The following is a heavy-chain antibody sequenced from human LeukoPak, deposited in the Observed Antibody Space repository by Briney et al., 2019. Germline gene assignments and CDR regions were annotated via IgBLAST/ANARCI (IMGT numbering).Heavy chain of an antibody. D-gene: IGHD3-22*01. CDR2: ISYDGSNK. Sequence: GGSLRLSCAASGFTFSSYAMHWVRQAPGKGLEWVAVISYDGSNKYYADSVKGRFTISRDNSKNTLYLQMNSLRAEDTAVYYCARTYYYDSSGYYLLPDYWGQGTLVTVSS. CDR1: GFTFSSYA. V-gene: IGHV3-30*04. CDR3: ARTYYYDSSGYYLLPDY. J-gene: IGHJ4*02.